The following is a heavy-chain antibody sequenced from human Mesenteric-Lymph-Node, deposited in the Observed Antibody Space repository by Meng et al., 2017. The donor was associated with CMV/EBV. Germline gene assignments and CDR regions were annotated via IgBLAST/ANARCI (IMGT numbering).Heavy chain of an antibody. CDR3: ARNMAY. CDR2: ITYTGST. V-gene: IGHV4-61*08. J-gene: IGHJ4*02. CDR1: GGSVTGDDYY. D-gene: IGHD5-24*01. Sequence: GSLRLSCSVSGGSVTGDDYYWSWIRQSPGKGLEWIGYITYTGSTHYNPSLRSRVTISVDKSKNQFSLELTSVTAADTAVYHCARNMAYWGQGILVTVSS.